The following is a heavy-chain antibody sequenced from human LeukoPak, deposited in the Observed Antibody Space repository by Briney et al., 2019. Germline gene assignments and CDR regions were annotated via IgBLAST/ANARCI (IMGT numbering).Heavy chain of an antibody. CDR2: LGTAGDT. CDR1: GFTFSNYA. V-gene: IGHV3-13*01. Sequence: GGSLRLSCAASGFTFSNYAMHWVRQPAGEGLEWVSALGTAGDTFYPGSVKGRFTISRDNAKKSLFLQMNSLRAEDTAVYYCARQNTPHGNFDYWGQGTLVTVSP. CDR3: ARQNTPHGNFDY. J-gene: IGHJ4*02. D-gene: IGHD5-24*01.